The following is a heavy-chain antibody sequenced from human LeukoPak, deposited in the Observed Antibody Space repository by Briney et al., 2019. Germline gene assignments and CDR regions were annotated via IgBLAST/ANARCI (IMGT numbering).Heavy chain of an antibody. J-gene: IGHJ4*02. CDR3: ARALNYDILTTYYNPLWY. D-gene: IGHD3-9*01. CDR1: GFTFSSYT. Sequence: GGSLRLSCAASGFTFSSYTMNWVRQAPGKGPEWVSSINSYSSNIYYADSVKGRFTISRDNAKNSLYLQMSSLRAEDTAVYYCARALNYDILTTYYNPLWYWGQGTLVTVSS. CDR2: INSYSSNI. V-gene: IGHV3-21*01.